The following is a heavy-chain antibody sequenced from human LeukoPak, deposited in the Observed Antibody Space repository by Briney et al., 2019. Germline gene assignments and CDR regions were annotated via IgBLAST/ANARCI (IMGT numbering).Heavy chain of an antibody. CDR1: GFTFSSYA. CDR2: ISYDGSNK. Sequence: GRSLRLSCAASGFTFSSYAMHWVRQAPGKGLEWVAVISYDGSNKYYADSVKGRFTISRDNAKNSLYLQMNSLRAEDTGVYYCARGPPLFDPWGQGTLVAVSS. V-gene: IGHV3-30-3*01. J-gene: IGHJ5*02. CDR3: ARGPPLFDP.